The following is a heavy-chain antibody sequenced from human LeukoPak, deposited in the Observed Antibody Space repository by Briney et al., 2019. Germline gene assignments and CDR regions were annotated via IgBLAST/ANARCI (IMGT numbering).Heavy chain of an antibody. D-gene: IGHD2-8*01. Sequence: PGGSLRLSCSASGFTFSSYWMTWVRQAPGKWLEWVANIKQDGSEKYYVDSVKGRFTISRDNARNSLYLQMNSLSAEDTAVYYCATSPSIVPGQIWGQGTLVTVSS. CDR3: ATSPSIVPGQI. CDR1: GFTFSSYW. CDR2: IKQDGSEK. J-gene: IGHJ4*02. V-gene: IGHV3-7*01.